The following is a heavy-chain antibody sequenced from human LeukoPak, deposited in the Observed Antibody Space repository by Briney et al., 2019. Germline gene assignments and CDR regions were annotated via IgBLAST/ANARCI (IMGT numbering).Heavy chain of an antibody. CDR2: IIPIFGTA. D-gene: IGHD2-2*01. CDR3: ALSSTHYYYGMDV. Sequence: GASVKVSCKASGGTFSSYAISWVRQAPGQGLEWMGGIIPIFGTANYAQKFQGRVTITADESTSTAYMELSSLRSEDTAVYYCALSSTHYYYGMDVWGQGTTVTVSS. V-gene: IGHV1-69*13. J-gene: IGHJ6*02. CDR1: GGTFSSYA.